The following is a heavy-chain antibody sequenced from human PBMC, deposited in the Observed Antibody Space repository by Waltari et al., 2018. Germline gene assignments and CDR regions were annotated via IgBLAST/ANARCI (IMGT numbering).Heavy chain of an antibody. Sequence: EVQLLESGGSLVQPGGSLRLSCAASGFTFSTYAMSWVRQAPGKGLEWVSAISGDTGHTYYADSVKGRFSISRDNSKHTLYLQMNRLRAEDTAIYYCTRLHVLRFLEWAYDYWGQGTLVTVSS. CDR2: ISGDTGHT. CDR1: GFTFSTYA. D-gene: IGHD3-3*01. J-gene: IGHJ4*02. CDR3: TRLHVLRFLEWAYDY. V-gene: IGHV3-23*01.